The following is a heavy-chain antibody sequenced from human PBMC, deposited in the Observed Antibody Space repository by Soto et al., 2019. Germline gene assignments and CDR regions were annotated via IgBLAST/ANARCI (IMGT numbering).Heavy chain of an antibody. V-gene: IGHV3-23*01. CDR3: ARGGKDFWSGYYFG. J-gene: IGHJ4*02. Sequence: VQLLESGGDLVQPGGSLRLSCAASGFTFSSFALSWVRQAPGKWLEWVSAIVGGGDDTDYADSVKGRFTISRDNAKNSLYLQMNSLRAEDTAVYYCARGGKDFWSGYYFGWGQGTLVTVSS. CDR1: GFTFSSFA. D-gene: IGHD3-3*01. CDR2: IVGGGDDT.